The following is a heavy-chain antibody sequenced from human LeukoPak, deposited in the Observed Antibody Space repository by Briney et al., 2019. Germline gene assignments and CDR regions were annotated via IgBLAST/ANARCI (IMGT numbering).Heavy chain of an antibody. CDR3: GRDRVVVPAAFDY. V-gene: IGHV1-18*01. CDR2: ISAYNGNT. CDR1: GYTFTSYG. D-gene: IGHD2-2*01. Sequence: GASVKVSCKASGYTFTSYGISWVRQAPGQGLEWMGWISAYNGNTNYAQKLQGRVTMTTDTSTSTVYMELRSLRSDDTAVYYCGRDRVVVPAAFDYWGQGTLVTVSS. J-gene: IGHJ4*02.